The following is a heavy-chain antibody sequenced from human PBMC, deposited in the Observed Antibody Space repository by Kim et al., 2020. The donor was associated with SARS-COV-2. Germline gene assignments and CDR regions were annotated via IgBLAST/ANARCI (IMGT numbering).Heavy chain of an antibody. Sequence: SETLSLTCAVYGGSFSGYYWSWIRQPPGKGLEWIGEINHSGSTNYNPSLKSRVTISVDTSKNQFSLKLGSVTAADTAVYYCARGGLRDFDWTPAPPYNWFDPWGQGTLVTVSS. J-gene: IGHJ5*02. CDR3: ARGGLRDFDWTPAPPYNWFDP. V-gene: IGHV4-34*01. CDR2: INHSGST. CDR1: GGSFSGYY. D-gene: IGHD3-9*01.